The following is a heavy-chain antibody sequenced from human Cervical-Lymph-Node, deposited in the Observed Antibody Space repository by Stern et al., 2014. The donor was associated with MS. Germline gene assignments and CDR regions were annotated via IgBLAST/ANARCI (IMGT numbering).Heavy chain of an antibody. D-gene: IGHD6-19*01. CDR1: GGSISSYY. CDR2: IYYSGST. Sequence: VQLQESGPGLVKPSETLSLTCTVSGGSISSYYWSWIRQPPGKGLEWIGYIYYSGSTNYNPSLKSRVTISVDTSKNQFSLKLSSVTAADTAVYYCARGRSPPHSSGWVGHYYYYYGMDVWGQGTTVTVSS. V-gene: IGHV4-59*08. CDR3: ARGRSPPHSSGWVGHYYYYYGMDV. J-gene: IGHJ6*02.